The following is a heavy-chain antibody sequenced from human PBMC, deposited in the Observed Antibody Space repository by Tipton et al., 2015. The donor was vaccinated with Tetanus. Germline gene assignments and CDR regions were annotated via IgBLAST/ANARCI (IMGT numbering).Heavy chain of an antibody. V-gene: IGHV1-2*02. D-gene: IGHD3-10*01. J-gene: IGHJ6*02. CDR3: ARDRSDYIYYGMDV. CDR1: GYTFTGYY. CDR2: IDPNSGGT. Sequence: QVQLVQSGAEVKKPGASAKVSCKASGYTFTGYYIYWVRQAPGQGLEWMGWIDPNSGGTVYAQKFQGRVTMTRDTSISTAYMELRSLRSDDTAVYYCARDRSDYIYYGMDVWGPGTTVTVS.